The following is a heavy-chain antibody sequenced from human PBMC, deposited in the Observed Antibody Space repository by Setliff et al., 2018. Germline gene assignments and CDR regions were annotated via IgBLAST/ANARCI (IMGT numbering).Heavy chain of an antibody. CDR3: VREGVDSRSSTDYRYYMDV. CDR2: TIPIFGTT. D-gene: IGHD3-22*01. J-gene: IGHJ6*03. Sequence: SVKVSCKASGGTFSDYGISWVRQAPGQGLEWMGGTIPIFGTTDYAQKFQGRVTIITDESTNTAFMQLSSLRSDDTAVYYCVREGVDSRSSTDYRYYMDVWGKGTTVTVSS. V-gene: IGHV1-69*05. CDR1: GGTFSDYG.